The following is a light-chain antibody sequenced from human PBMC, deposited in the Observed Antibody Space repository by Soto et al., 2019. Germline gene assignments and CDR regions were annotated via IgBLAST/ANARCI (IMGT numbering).Light chain of an antibody. CDR1: SSDIGGHDD. CDR2: GVT. J-gene: IGLJ1*01. CDR3: CSYTSDLTPYV. V-gene: IGLV2-14*03. Sequence: QSVLTQPASVSGSPGQSITISCTGTSSDIGGHDDVSWYQQHPGKVPKLLIYGVTDRPSGVSNRFSGSKSGNVASLTISGLQAEDVADYYCCSYTSDLTPYVFGTGTKLTVL.